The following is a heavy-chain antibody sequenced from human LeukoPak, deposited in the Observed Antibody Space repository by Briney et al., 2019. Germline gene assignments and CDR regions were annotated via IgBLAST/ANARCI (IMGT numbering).Heavy chain of an antibody. D-gene: IGHD1-26*01. V-gene: IGHV4-59*01. J-gene: IGHJ4*02. CDR2: AHYSGST. CDR3: ARDLSGSYYHD. Sequence: NSSETLSLTCTVSGGSISNYYWSWIRQPPGKGLEWIGYAHYSGSTNYNPSLESRVTISVDTSNNQFSLKLSSVTAADTAVYFCARDLSGSYYHDWGQGTLVTVSS. CDR1: GGSISNYY.